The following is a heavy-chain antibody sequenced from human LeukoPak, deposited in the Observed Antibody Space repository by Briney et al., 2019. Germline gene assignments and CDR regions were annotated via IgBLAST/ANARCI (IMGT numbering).Heavy chain of an antibody. V-gene: IGHV3-11*01. CDR1: GFTVSSSY. D-gene: IGHD6-19*01. CDR2: ISSSGNTI. Sequence: GGSLRLSCAASGFTVSSSYMSWVRQAPGKGLEWVSYISSSGNTIFYADSVKGRFTISRNNAKNSVYLQMDSLRAEDTAVYFCARGFYDSSGWPNWFDPWGQGTLVTVSS. J-gene: IGHJ5*02. CDR3: ARGFYDSSGWPNWFDP.